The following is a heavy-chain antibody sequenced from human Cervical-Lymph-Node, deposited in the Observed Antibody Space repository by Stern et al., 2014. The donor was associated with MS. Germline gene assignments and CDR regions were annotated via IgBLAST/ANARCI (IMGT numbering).Heavy chain of an antibody. CDR3: TRETADTTWGYHYGMDV. V-gene: IGHV3-73*01. D-gene: IGHD2/OR15-2a*01. J-gene: IGHJ6*02. Sequence: VQLVESGGGLVQPGGSLELSCAASGLPFSGSAVHWVRQASGKGLEGVGRVRSKANSYATAYAASVEGRFTISRDDSKNTAFLQMSSLKTEDTAVYYCTRETADTTWGYHYGMDVWGQGTTVTVSS. CDR2: VRSKANSYAT. CDR1: GLPFSGSA.